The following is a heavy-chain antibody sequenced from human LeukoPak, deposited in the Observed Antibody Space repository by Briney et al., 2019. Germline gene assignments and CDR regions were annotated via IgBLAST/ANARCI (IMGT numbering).Heavy chain of an antibody. D-gene: IGHD5-18*01. V-gene: IGHV3-9*01. CDR2: ISWNSGNI. CDR1: GFTFDDYG. Sequence: GGSLRLSCAASGFTFDDYGMHWVRQPPGKGLEWVSGISWNSGNIGYADSVKGRFTISRDNAKNSLYLQMNSLRAEDTAVYYCARPVDTAMVTAPFDYWGQGTLVTVSS. CDR3: ARPVDTAMVTAPFDY. J-gene: IGHJ4*02.